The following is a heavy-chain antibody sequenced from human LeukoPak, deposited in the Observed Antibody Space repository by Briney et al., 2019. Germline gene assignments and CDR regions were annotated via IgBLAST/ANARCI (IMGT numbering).Heavy chain of an antibody. Sequence: GGSLRLSCAASGFTFSSYAMSWVRQAPGKGLEWVSAISGSGGSTYYADSVKGRFTISRDNSKNTLYLQMNSLRAEDTAVYYCAKESYSSSWYGRSAGGWFDPWGQGSLVTVSS. CDR1: GFTFSSYA. CDR3: AKESYSSSWYGRSAGGWFDP. D-gene: IGHD6-13*01. J-gene: IGHJ5*02. CDR2: ISGSGGST. V-gene: IGHV3-23*01.